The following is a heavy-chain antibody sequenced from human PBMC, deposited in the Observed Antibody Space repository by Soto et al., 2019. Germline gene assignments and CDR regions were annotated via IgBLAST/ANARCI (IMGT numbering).Heavy chain of an antibody. CDR2: IFPGGINK. CDR3: CRDQSWRDVVWWFDP. J-gene: IGHJ5*02. CDR1: GYSFMSHY. V-gene: IGHV1-46*03. Sequence: QVQLVQSGAEMKKPGASVKISCKASGYSFMSHYIHWVRQAPGQGLEWMGTIFPGGINKAYAQKFQGRVTLTNDTSTSTVYIELASLTSEDTAVYYCCRDQSWRDVVWWFDPWGQGTLVTVSS. D-gene: IGHD3-16*01.